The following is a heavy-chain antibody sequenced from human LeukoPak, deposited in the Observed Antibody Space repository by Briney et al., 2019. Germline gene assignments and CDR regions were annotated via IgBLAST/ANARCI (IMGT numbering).Heavy chain of an antibody. V-gene: IGHV1-2*02. CDR2: INPNSGGT. D-gene: IGHD2-8*01. J-gene: IGHJ3*02. CDR1: GYTFTGYY. Sequence: GASVKGSCKASGYTFTGYYMHWVRQAPGQGLEWMGWINPNSGGTNYAQKFQGRVTMTRDTSISTAYMELSRLRSDDTAVYYCARETKWTRAFDIWGQGTMVTVSS. CDR3: ARETKWTRAFDI.